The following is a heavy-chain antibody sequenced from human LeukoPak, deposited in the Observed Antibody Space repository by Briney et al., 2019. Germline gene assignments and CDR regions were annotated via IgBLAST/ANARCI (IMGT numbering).Heavy chain of an antibody. D-gene: IGHD2-2*01. CDR1: GFTLSDYY. Sequence: PRGSLRLSCAASGFTLSDYYMSWFRQAPGKGLECISYISYSGDTIYYADSVKGRFTVSRDNAKDSLYVQMNSLRAEDTAVYYCARDNSYCSRTSCYYNWFDPWGQGTLVTVSS. CDR3: ARDNSYCSRTSCYYNWFDP. CDR2: ISYSGDTI. V-gene: IGHV3-11*01. J-gene: IGHJ5*02.